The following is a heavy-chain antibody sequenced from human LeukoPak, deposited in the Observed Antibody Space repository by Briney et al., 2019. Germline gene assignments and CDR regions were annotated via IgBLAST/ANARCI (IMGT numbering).Heavy chain of an antibody. CDR2: IYSGGST. CDR1: GSTVSSNY. CDR3: ARDSPLGSYYYYYGMDV. J-gene: IGHJ6*02. Sequence: GGSLRLSCAASGSTVSSNYMSWVRQAPGKGLEWVSVIYSGGSTYYADSVKGRFTISRDNSKNTLYLQMNSLRAEDTAVYYCARDSPLGSYYYYYGMDVWGQGTTVTVSS. D-gene: IGHD7-27*01. V-gene: IGHV3-53*01.